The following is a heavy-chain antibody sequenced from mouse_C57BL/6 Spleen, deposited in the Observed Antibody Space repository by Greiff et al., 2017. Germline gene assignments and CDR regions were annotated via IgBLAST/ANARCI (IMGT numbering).Heavy chain of an antibody. CDR2: LDPISCGT. Sequence: QVQLQQPGAELVKPGASVKLSCKASGYTFTSYWMHWVKQRPGRGLEWIGRLDPISCGTKYNEKFKSKATLTVDKPSSTAYMQLSSLTSEDSAVYYCARAISDYYGSSYWYFDVWGTGTTVTVSS. CDR3: ARAISDYYGSSYWYFDV. J-gene: IGHJ1*03. D-gene: IGHD1-1*01. CDR1: GYTFTSYW. V-gene: IGHV1-72*01.